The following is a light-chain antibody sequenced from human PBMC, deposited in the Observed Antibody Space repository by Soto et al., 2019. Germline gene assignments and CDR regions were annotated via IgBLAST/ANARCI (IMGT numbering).Light chain of an antibody. CDR2: GAS. J-gene: IGKJ3*01. Sequence: EIVLTQSPDTLSLSPGERATLSCRASQSVSSDYLVWYQQKPGQAPRLLIYGASRRATGIPDRFSGRGSGTVFLLAISRLEPEDFAVYYCQHYDNTPPSITFGPGTKVDIK. V-gene: IGKV3-20*01. CDR3: QHYDNTPPSIT. CDR1: QSVSSDY.